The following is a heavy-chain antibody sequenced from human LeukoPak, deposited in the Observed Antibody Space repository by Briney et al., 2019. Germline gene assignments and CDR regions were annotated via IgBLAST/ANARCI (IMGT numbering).Heavy chain of an antibody. D-gene: IGHD4-17*01. CDR1: GFTFSSYW. CDR2: INSDGSST. V-gene: IGHV3-74*01. Sequence: PGGSLRLSCAASGFTFSSYWMHWVRQAPGKGLVWVSRINSDGSSTSYADSVKGRFTIFRDNAKNTLYLQMNSLRAEDTAVYYCARDDYGDYVFDYWGQGTLVTVSS. J-gene: IGHJ4*02. CDR3: ARDDYGDYVFDY.